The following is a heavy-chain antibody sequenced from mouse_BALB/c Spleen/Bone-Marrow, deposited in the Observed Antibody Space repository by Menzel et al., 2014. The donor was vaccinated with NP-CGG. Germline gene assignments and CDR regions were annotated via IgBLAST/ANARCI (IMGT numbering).Heavy chain of an antibody. CDR1: GYAFSTYW. CDR2: IYPGDGDT. J-gene: IGHJ3*01. Sequence: VKLMESGAELVRPGSSVKISCKASGYAFSTYWMNWVKQRPGQGLEWIGQIYPGDGDTNYNGKFKGKATLTADESSSTAYMQLSSLTSEDSAIYFCARGLRAYWGQGTLVTVSA. CDR3: ARGLRAY. V-gene: IGHV1-80*01.